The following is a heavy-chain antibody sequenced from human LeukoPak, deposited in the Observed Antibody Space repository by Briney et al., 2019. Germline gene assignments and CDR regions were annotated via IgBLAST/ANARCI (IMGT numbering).Heavy chain of an antibody. V-gene: IGHV3-30*02. CDR2: IRYDGSNK. CDR1: GFTFLRYG. J-gene: IGHJ6*02. D-gene: IGHD6-13*01. Sequence: GGSLRLSCAASGFTFLRYGLHWLRPAGARGLAGVGFIRYDGSNKYYADSVKGRFTISRDNSKNTLYLQMNSLRAEDTAEYYCAKDRRSSSWLDSSYYYYYGMDVWGQGTTVTVSS. CDR3: AKDRRSSSWLDSSYYYYYGMDV.